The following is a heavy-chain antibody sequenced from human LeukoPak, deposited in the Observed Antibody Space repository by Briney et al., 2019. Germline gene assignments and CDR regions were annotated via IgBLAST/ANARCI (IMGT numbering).Heavy chain of an antibody. CDR1: GFTFSSYA. D-gene: IGHD3-9*01. V-gene: IGHV3-30*04. CDR3: ARAPTSITIFEDPLDY. CDR2: ISYDGSNK. Sequence: HSGGSLRLSCAASGFTFSSYAMHWVRQAPGKGLEWVAVISYDGSNKYYADSVKGRFTISRDNSKNTLYLQMNSLRAEDTAVYYCARAPTSITIFEDPLDYWGQGTLVTVSS. J-gene: IGHJ4*02.